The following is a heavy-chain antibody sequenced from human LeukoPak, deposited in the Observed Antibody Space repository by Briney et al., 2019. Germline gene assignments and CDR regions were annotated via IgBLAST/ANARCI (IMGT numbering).Heavy chain of an antibody. CDR3: ARAPMITFGGVIVQTYYFDY. V-gene: IGHV3-21*01. CDR2: ISSSSSYI. D-gene: IGHD3-16*02. Sequence: GGSLRLSCAASGFTFNSNAMSWVRQAPGKGLEWVSSISSSSSYIYYADSVKGRFTISRDNAKNSLYLQMNSLRAEDTAVYYCARAPMITFGGVIVQTYYFDYWGQGTLVTVSS. CDR1: GFTFNSNA. J-gene: IGHJ4*02.